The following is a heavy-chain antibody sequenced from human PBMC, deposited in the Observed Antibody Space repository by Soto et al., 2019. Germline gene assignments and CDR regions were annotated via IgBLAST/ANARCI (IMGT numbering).Heavy chain of an antibody. CDR3: SRDRSWRTGYYSGIDV. CDR2: MWYDRSHT. Sequence: QAHLVESGGGVVQPGGSLRLSCAASGFTFSSYAMHWVRQAPGKGLEWVALMWYDRSHTYYAESVKGRFNISRDESTNMLFLHMSGLRAEDTAVYYFSRDRSWRTGYYSGIDVWGQGTTVTVS. D-gene: IGHD1-1*01. V-gene: IGHV3-33*02. CDR1: GFTFSSYA. J-gene: IGHJ6*02.